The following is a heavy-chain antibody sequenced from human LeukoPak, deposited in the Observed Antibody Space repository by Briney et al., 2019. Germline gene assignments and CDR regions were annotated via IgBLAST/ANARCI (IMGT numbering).Heavy chain of an antibody. CDR2: ISAYNGNS. CDR1: GGTFSSHA. D-gene: IGHD2-2*01. V-gene: IGHV1-18*01. CDR3: ARVHSYCSTTSCLDY. J-gene: IGHJ4*02. Sequence: ASVKVSCKASGGTFSSHAISWVRQAPGQGLEWMGWISAYNGNSNYAQKFQGRVTMTSDTSTSTGYMELRSLRSDDTAVYYCARVHSYCSTTSCLDYWGQGTLVTVSS.